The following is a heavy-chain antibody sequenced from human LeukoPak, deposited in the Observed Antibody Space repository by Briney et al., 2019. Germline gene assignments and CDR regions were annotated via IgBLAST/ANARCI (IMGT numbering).Heavy chain of an antibody. D-gene: IGHD3-10*01. CDR1: GXSISSGSDY. J-gene: IGHJ4*02. V-gene: IGHV4-39*01. Sequence: PSETLSLTCTVSGXSISSGSDYWAWIRQPPGKGLEWLATISESGTTYYNPSLKSRVTISVDTSKNQFSLRLGSVTAADTAVYYCARYSGSFFDYWGQGTLVTVSS. CDR2: ISESGTT. CDR3: ARYSGSFFDY.